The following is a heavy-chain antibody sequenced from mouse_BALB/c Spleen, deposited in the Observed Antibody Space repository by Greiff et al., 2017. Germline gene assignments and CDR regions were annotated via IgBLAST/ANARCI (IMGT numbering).Heavy chain of an antibody. V-gene: IGHV3-6*02. CDR1: GYSITSGYY. D-gene: IGHD2-2*01. J-gene: IGHJ3*01. Sequence: ESGPGLVKPSQSLSLTCSVTGYSITSGYYWNWIRQFPGNKLEWMGYISYDGSNNYNPSLKNRISITRDTSKNQFFLKLNSVTTEDTATYYCARDRDYGYDGFAYWGQGTLVTVSA. CDR3: ARDRDYGYDGFAY. CDR2: ISYDGSN.